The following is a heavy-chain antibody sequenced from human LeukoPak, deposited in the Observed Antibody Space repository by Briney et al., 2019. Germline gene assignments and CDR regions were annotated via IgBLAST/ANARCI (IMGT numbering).Heavy chain of an antibody. J-gene: IGHJ6*04. CDR3: ARDRSIAASNGMDV. Sequence: GSLRLSCAASGFTFSSYGMHWVRQAPGKGLEWVAVIWYDGSNKYYADSVKGRFTISRDNSKNTLYLQMNSLRAEDTAVYYCARDRSIAASNGMDVWGKGTTVTVSS. V-gene: IGHV3-33*01. CDR1: GFTFSSYG. CDR2: IWYDGSNK. D-gene: IGHD6-6*01.